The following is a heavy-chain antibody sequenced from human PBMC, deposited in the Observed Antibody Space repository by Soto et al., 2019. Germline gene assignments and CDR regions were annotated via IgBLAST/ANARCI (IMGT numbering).Heavy chain of an antibody. J-gene: IGHJ5*01. CDR2: VNPIVGMS. CDR1: GGTFNSYT. CDR3: ATSYGSGSTHFDS. Sequence: QVQLVQSGAEVKKPGSSVKVSCTASGGTFNSYTINWVRQAPGRGLEWVGRVNPIVGMSNSALKFQGRVTITADKSTSTAFMYLTSLKSEDTAVYYCATSYGSGSTHFDSWGQGTLATVSS. D-gene: IGHD3-10*01. V-gene: IGHV1-69*02.